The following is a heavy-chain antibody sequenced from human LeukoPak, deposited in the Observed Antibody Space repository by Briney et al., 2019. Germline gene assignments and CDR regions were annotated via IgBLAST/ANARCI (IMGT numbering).Heavy chain of an antibody. Sequence: PGGSLRLSCAASGFTFSSYGMHWVRQAPGKGLEWVAVISYDGSNKYYADSVKGRFTISRDNSKNTLDLQMNSLGAEDTAVYYCARDRIAAAGGGLDYWGQGTLVTVSS. V-gene: IGHV3-30*03. D-gene: IGHD6-13*01. J-gene: IGHJ4*02. CDR3: ARDRIAAAGGGLDY. CDR2: ISYDGSNK. CDR1: GFTFSSYG.